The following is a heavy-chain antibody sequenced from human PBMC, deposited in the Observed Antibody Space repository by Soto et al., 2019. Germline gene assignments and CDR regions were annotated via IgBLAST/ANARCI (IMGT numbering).Heavy chain of an antibody. CDR2: ISSTGNS. CDR1: GGSISSGDYY. V-gene: IGHV4-31*03. Sequence: SETLSLTCTVSGGSISSGDYYWSWIRQPPGKGLEWIGYISSTGNSYYNPSLKNRVAMSLDTSENQFSLKLTSVTAADTAVYYCAKSLTQAAFDSWGQGALVTVSS. D-gene: IGHD6-25*01. J-gene: IGHJ4*02. CDR3: AKSLTQAAFDS.